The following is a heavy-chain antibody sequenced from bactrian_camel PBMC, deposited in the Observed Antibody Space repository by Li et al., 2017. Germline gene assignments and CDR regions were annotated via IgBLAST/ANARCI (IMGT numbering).Heavy chain of an antibody. CDR1: GFTFSSYC. Sequence: HVQLVESGGGLVQPGGSLRLSCAASGFTFSSYCMGWFRQAPGKEREGVAAIDSDGSTSYADSVKGRFTISRDNAKNTVYLQLNSLTIDDTAMYYCTRASELFPGVRRMAYWGQGTQVTVS. CDR3: TRASELFPGVRRMAY. CDR2: IDSDGST. D-gene: IGHD7*01. J-gene: IGHJ4*01. V-gene: IGHV3S1*01.